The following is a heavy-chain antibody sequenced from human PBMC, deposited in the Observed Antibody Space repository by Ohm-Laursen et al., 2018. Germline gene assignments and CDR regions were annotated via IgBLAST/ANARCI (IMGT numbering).Heavy chain of an antibody. J-gene: IGHJ4*02. CDR1: GFTFSDYY. CDR2: ISSSGSTI. CDR3: ARPYDSSGPVGDY. V-gene: IGHV3-11*01. Sequence: SLRLSCSASGFTFSDYYMSWIRQAPGKGLEWVSYISSSGSTIYYADSVKGRFTISRDNAKNSLYLQMNSLRAEDTAVYYCARPYDSSGPVGDYWGQGTLVTVAS. D-gene: IGHD3-22*01.